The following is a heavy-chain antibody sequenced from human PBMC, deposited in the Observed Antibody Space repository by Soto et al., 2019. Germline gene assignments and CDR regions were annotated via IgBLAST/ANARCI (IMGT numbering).Heavy chain of an antibody. J-gene: IGHJ6*02. V-gene: IGHV6-1*01. D-gene: IGHD3-22*01. CDR1: GDSVSSNSAA. Sequence: SQTLSLTCAISGDSVSSNSAAWNWIRQSPSRGLEWLGRTYYRSKWYNDYAVSVKSRITINPDTSKNQFSLQLNSVTPEDTAVYYCARDPPRAYYYDSGGYYYSPEPYYGMDVWGQGTTVTVSS. CDR3: ARDPPRAYYYDSGGYYYSPEPYYGMDV. CDR2: TYYRSKWYN.